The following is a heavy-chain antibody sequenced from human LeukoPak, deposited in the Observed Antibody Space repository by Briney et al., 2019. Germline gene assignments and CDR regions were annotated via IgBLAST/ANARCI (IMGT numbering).Heavy chain of an antibody. D-gene: IGHD6-13*01. Sequence: SETLSLTCTVSGGSISSGSYYWSWIRQPAGKGLEWIGRIYTSGSTNYNPSLKSRVTISVDTSKNQFSLKLSSVTAADTAVYYCARVTVRWVIAAAGSEAFDWFDPWGQGTLSPSPQ. CDR1: GGSISSGSYY. CDR3: ARVTVRWVIAAAGSEAFDWFDP. J-gene: IGHJ5*02. V-gene: IGHV4-61*02. CDR2: IYTSGST.